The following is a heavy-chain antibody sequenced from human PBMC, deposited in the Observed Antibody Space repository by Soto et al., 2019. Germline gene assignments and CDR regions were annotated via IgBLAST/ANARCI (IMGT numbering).Heavy chain of an antibody. Sequence: VGSLRLSCAASGFTFTNYAVSWVRQAPGRGLEWVASISDKGGSTKYADSVNGRFTISRDNSRNTLFLQMDGLRAEDTAVYYCARLPYSYVSLYFFDFWGQGTLVTVSS. V-gene: IGHV3-23*01. CDR1: GFTFTNYA. D-gene: IGHD5-18*01. J-gene: IGHJ4*02. CDR2: ISDKGGST. CDR3: ARLPYSYVSLYFFDF.